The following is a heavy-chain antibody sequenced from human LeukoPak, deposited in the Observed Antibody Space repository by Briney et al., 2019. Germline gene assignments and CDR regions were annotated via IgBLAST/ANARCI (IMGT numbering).Heavy chain of an antibody. J-gene: IGHJ4*02. V-gene: IGHV3-7*01. CDR2: IKQDGSEK. CDR1: GFTVSSNY. CDR3: ARVSPNTATTLQYFDY. Sequence: GGSLRLSCAASGFTVSSNYMSWVRQAPGKGLEWVANIKQDGSEKYYVDSVKGRFTISRDNAKNSLYLQMNSLRAEDTAVYYCARVSPNTATTLQYFDYWGQGTLVTVSS. D-gene: IGHD4-17*01.